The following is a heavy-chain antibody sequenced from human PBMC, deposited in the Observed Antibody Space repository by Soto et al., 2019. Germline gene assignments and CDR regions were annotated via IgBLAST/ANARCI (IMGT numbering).Heavy chain of an antibody. CDR3: AKDRDDYRNYVFDY. D-gene: IGHD4-4*01. V-gene: IGHV3-23*01. J-gene: IGHJ4*02. CDR1: GFTFTNYA. Sequence: EVQLLESGGGLVQPGGSLRLSCAASGFTFTNYAMTWVRQAPGKGLEWVSISSGSGSGGSTNYADSVTGRFTISRDNSKNTLYLQMNSLRVEDTAVYYCAKDRDDYRNYVFDYWGQGNLVTVSS. CDR2: SSGSGSGGST.